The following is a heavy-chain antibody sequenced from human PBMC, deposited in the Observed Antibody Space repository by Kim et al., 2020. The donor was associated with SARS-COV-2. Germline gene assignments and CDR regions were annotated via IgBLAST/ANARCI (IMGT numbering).Heavy chain of an antibody. J-gene: IGHJ4*02. Sequence: GGSLRLSCAASGFPFSDYTVNWVRQAPGKGLEWVSSISSSSVYIYYADSVKGRFTISRDNAENSLYLQMNSLRADDTAVYYCARGRYCGGDCYSVPEDYWGQGTLVTVSS. CDR3: ARGRYCGGDCYSVPEDY. D-gene: IGHD2-21*02. V-gene: IGHV3-21*01. CDR2: ISSSSVYI. CDR1: GFPFSDYT.